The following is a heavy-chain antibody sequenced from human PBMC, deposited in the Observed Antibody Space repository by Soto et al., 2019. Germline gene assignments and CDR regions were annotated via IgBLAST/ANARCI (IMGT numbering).Heavy chain of an antibody. CDR3: ARAPHDFWSGYSDY. D-gene: IGHD3-3*01. CDR1: GFTFSSYG. Sequence: QVQLVESGGGVVQPGRSLRLSCAASGFTFSSYGMHWVRQAPGKGLEWVAVIWYDGSNKYYADSVKGRFTISRDNSKNTLYLQMNGLRAEDTAVYYCARAPHDFWSGYSDYWGQGTLVTVSS. CDR2: IWYDGSNK. V-gene: IGHV3-33*01. J-gene: IGHJ4*02.